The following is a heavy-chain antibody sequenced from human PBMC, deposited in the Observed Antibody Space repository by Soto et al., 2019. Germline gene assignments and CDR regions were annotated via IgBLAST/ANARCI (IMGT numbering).Heavy chain of an antibody. CDR1: GGSISSSSYY. V-gene: IGHV4-39*07. Sequence: SETLSLTCTVSGGSISSSSYYWGWIRQPPGKGLEWIGSIYYSGSTYYNPSLKSRVTISVDTSKNEFSLKLSSVNAADTAIYYCARDDRXXXXSPAPDHWGXGTLVTVSS. CDR2: IYYSGST. CDR3: ARDDRXXXXSPAPDH. J-gene: IGHJ4*02. D-gene: IGHD3-22*01.